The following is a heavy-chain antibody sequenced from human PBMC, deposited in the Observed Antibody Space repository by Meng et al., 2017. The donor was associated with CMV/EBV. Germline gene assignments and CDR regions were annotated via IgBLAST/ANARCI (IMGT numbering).Heavy chain of an antibody. CDR1: GSTFSSNS. CDR3: ARDLLNPAVIRGFWSGHTSTNYYYYGMDV. J-gene: IGHJ6*02. CDR2: ISISSSYI. V-gene: IGHV3-21*01. Sequence: GGPLRLPGAAPGSTFSSNSMNWVRQAPGKGLAWVSSISISSSYIYSADSVKGRFTISRNNAKNSLYLQMNSLRAEDTAVYYCARDLLNPAVIRGFWSGHTSTNYYYYGMDVWGQGTTVTVSS. D-gene: IGHD3-3*01.